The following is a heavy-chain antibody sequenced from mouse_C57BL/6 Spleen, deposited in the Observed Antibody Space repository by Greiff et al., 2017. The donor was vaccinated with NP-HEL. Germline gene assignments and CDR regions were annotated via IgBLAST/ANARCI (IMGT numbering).Heavy chain of an antibody. Sequence: QVQLKESGAELVKPGASVKVSCKASGYTFTSYWMHWVKQRPGQGLEWIGRIHPSDSDTNYNQKFKGKATLTVDKSSSTAYMQLSSLTSEDSAVYYCASSIYDGYLFAYWGQGTLVTVSA. CDR3: ASSIYDGYLFAY. CDR1: GYTFTSYW. D-gene: IGHD2-3*01. J-gene: IGHJ3*01. CDR2: IHPSDSDT. V-gene: IGHV1-74*01.